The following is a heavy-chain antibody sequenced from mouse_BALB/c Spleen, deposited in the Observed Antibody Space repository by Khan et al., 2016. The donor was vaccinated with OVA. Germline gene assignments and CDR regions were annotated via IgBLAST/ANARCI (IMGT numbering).Heavy chain of an antibody. CDR2: ISPGSGNT. CDR3: AREGGSWFPY. J-gene: IGHJ3*01. CDR1: GYIFIDYN. D-gene: IGHD3-1*01. V-gene: IGHV1-77*01. Sequence: QVQLQQSGTELARPGASVKLSCKASGYIFIDYNINWVKQRTGQGLEWIGEISPGSGNTYYNEKFKGKATLTADKSSSTAYMQLSSLTSEDSAVYFGAREGGSWFPYWGQGTLITVSA.